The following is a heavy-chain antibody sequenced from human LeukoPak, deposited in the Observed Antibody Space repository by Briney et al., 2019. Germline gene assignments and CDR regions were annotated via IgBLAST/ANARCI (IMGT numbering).Heavy chain of an antibody. D-gene: IGHD3-10*01. CDR1: GGTSSSYA. J-gene: IGHJ6*02. CDR3: ARESLSGFGEFRVTPHYYYGMDV. CDR2: IIPIFGTA. Sequence: ASVKVSCKASGGTSSSYAISWVRQAPGQGLEWMGGIIPIFGTANYAQKFQGRVTITADGSTSTAYMELSSLRSEDTAVYYCARESLSGFGEFRVTPHYYYGMDVWGQGTTVTVSS. V-gene: IGHV1-69*13.